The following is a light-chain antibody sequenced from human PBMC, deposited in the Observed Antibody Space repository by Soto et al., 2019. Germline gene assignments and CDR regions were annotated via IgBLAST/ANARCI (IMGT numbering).Light chain of an antibody. CDR2: GAS. V-gene: IGKV3-20*01. CDR3: QQFVSSPPMFT. CDR1: QSVSSSY. Sequence: ENVLTQSPGTLSLSPGERATLSCRASQSVSSSYLAWYQQKPGQAPSLLIYGASSRATGIPDRFSGSGSGTDFTLTISRLEPEDFAVYDWQQFVSSPPMFTFGQGTKLEIK. J-gene: IGKJ2*01.